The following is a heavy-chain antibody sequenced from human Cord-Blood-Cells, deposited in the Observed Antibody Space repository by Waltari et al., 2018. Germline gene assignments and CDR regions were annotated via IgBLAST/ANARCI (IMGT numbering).Heavy chain of an antibody. J-gene: IGHJ3*02. Sequence: QVQLVQSAAEVSEPGSSVKVSHEATGGTFSPYSICLDRQDTGQALEWMGRIIPILGIANYAQNFQGRVTITADKSTSTAYMALSSLRSEDTAVYYCARFGARDKGAKGAFDIWGQGTMVTVSS. D-gene: IGHD1-26*01. CDR1: GGTFSPYS. CDR3: ARFGARDKGAKGAFDI. CDR2: IIPILGIA. V-gene: IGHV1-69*04.